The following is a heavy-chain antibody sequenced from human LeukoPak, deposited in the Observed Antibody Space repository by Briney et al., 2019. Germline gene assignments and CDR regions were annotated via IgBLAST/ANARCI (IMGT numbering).Heavy chain of an antibody. CDR3: AILTSGGDY. CDR1: GGTFSSYA. V-gene: IGHV1-69*04. CDR2: IIPILGIA. D-gene: IGHD1-14*01. J-gene: IGHJ4*02. Sequence: GASVKASCKASGGTFSSYAISWVRQAPGQGLEWMGRIIPILGIANYAQKFQGRVTITADKSTSTAYMELSSLRSEDTAVYYCAILTSGGDYWGQGTLVTVSS.